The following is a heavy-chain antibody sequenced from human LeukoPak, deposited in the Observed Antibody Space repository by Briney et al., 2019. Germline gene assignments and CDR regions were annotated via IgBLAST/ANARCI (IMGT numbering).Heavy chain of an antibody. Sequence: GESLKISCEGSGYTFTSYWIAWVRQMPGKGLEWMGIIYPGDSDTRYSPSSQGQVTISADKSISTAYLQWSSLKASDTAMYYCARRGIAAGKIDYWGQGTLVTVSS. CDR3: ARRGIAAGKIDY. CDR2: IYPGDSDT. J-gene: IGHJ4*02. CDR1: GYTFTSYW. V-gene: IGHV5-51*01. D-gene: IGHD6-13*01.